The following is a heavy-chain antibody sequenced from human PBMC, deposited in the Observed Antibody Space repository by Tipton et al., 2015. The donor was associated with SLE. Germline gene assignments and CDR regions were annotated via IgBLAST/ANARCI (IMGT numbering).Heavy chain of an antibody. CDR1: GFTFSSYS. CDR2: ISGNGDKT. Sequence: GSLRLSCAASGFTFSSYSMNWVRQAPGKGLEWVSTISGNGDKTYYADFAKGRFTISRGYSQNTMYLEMNSLRVEDTAIYYCTRDRGSGSYSHRWFDFWGQGMWVSVSS. D-gene: IGHD3-10*01. CDR3: TRDRGSGSYSHRWFDF. J-gene: IGHJ4*02. V-gene: IGHV3-23*01.